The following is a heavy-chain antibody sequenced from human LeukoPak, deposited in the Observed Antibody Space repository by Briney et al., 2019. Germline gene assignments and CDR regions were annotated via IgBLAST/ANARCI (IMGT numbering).Heavy chain of an antibody. Sequence: SEALSLTCTVSGGSISSYYWSWIRQPPGKGLEWIGYIYYSGSTHYNPSLKSRVTISVDTSKNQFSLKLSSVTAADTAVYYCAGGSSSGRYYYYYGMDVWGQGTTVTVSS. J-gene: IGHJ6*02. CDR1: GGSISSYY. V-gene: IGHV4-59*08. CDR2: IYYSGST. CDR3: AGGSSSGRYYYYYGMDV. D-gene: IGHD6-6*01.